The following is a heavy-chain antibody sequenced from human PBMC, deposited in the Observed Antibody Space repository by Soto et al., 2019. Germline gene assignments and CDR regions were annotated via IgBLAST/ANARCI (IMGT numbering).Heavy chain of an antibody. J-gene: IGHJ1*01. V-gene: IGHV3-23*01. CDR2: ISGSGGST. D-gene: IGHD6-19*01. CDR3: AKPSSGWYSYFQH. Sequence: EVQLLESGGGLVQPGGSLRLSCAASGFTFSSYAMSWVRQAPEKGLEWVSAISGSGGSTYYADSVKGRFTISRDNSKNTLYLQMNSLRAEDTAVYYCAKPSSGWYSYFQHWGQGTLVTVSS. CDR1: GFTFSSYA.